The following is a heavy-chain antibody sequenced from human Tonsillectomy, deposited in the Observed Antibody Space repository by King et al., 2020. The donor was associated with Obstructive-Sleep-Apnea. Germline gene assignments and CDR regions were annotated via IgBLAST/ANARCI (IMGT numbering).Heavy chain of an antibody. CDR1: GGSISSYY. V-gene: IGHV4-59*01. D-gene: IGHD3-3*01. CDR2: IKYSGST. J-gene: IGHJ6*02. Sequence: QLQESGPGLVKPSETLSLTCTVSGGSISSYYWSWIRQPPGKGLEWIGDIKYSGSTNYNPSLKSRLTMSVDTSKTQFSLKLSPVTAADTAVYYCARVLLGVASNYYYGMDVWGQGTTVTVSS. CDR3: ARVLLGVASNYYYGMDV.